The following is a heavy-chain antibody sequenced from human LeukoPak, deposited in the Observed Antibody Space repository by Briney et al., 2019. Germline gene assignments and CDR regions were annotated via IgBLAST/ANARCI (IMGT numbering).Heavy chain of an antibody. CDR2: IYTSGST. D-gene: IGHD3-22*01. CDR3: ARGVWDSSGYYSFDY. Sequence: SETLSLTCTVSGGSISSNSYYWSWIRQPAGKGLEWIGRIYTSGSTNYNPSLKSRVTISVDKSKNQFSLKLSSVTAAGTAVYYCARGVWDSSGYYSFDYWGQGTLVTVSS. J-gene: IGHJ4*02. CDR1: GGSISSNSYY. V-gene: IGHV4-61*02.